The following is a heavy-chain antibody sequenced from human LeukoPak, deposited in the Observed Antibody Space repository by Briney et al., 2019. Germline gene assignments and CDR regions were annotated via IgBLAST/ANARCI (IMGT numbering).Heavy chain of an antibody. CDR3: AKDGGYSSGWYEDFQH. CDR2: ISGSGGST. D-gene: IGHD6-19*01. V-gene: IGHV3-23*01. CDR1: GFTFDDYA. Sequence: PGRSLRLSCAASGFTFDDYAMHWVRQAPGKGLEWVSAISGSGGSTYYADSVKGRFTISRDNSKNTLYLQMNSLRAEDTAVYYCAKDGGYSSGWYEDFQHWGQGTLVTVSS. J-gene: IGHJ1*01.